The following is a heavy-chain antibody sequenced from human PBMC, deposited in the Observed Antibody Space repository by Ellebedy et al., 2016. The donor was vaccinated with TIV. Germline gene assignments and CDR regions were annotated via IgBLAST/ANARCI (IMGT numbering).Heavy chain of an antibody. D-gene: IGHD3-3*01. V-gene: IGHV3-23*01. J-gene: IGHJ4*02. Sequence: PGGSLRLSCAASGFTFSSYAMNWVRQAPGKGLEWVSVISGSDGSTYYADSVKGRFTISRDTSKNPLYLQMNSLRADDTDVYYYTKDQAEFWSRFDNWGQGTVVTVSS. CDR3: TKDQAEFWSRFDN. CDR1: GFTFSSYA. CDR2: ISGSDGST.